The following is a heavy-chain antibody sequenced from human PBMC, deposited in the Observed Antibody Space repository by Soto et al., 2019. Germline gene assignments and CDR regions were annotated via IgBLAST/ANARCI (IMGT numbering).Heavy chain of an antibody. D-gene: IGHD3-10*01. CDR2: ISSGGGNI. Sequence: EVQLVESGGVLVQPGGSLRLSCAASGFTFSSYEMNWVRQAPGKGLEWVSYISSGGGNIYYADSVKGRFTISRDNAKNSLDLQMNSLRAEDTAVYYCARDVWSRASGPPDSWGQGTLVTVSS. V-gene: IGHV3-48*03. J-gene: IGHJ5*02. CDR1: GFTFSSYE. CDR3: ARDVWSRASGPPDS.